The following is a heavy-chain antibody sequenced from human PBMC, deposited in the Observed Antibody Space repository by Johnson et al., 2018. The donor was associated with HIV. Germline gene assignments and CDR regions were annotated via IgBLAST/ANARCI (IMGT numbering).Heavy chain of an antibody. D-gene: IGHD3-16*01. J-gene: IGHJ3*02. CDR3: AREKWGAFGVDAFDI. V-gene: IGHV3-11*01. CDR1: GFTFSDYY. CDR2: ISSSGSTI. Sequence: QVQLVESGGGVVQPGRSLRLSCAASGFTFSDYYMSWIRQAPGKGLEWVSYISSSGSTIYYADSVKGRFTISRDNAKNSLYLQMNSLRAEDAAVYYCAREKWGAFGVDAFDIWGQGTMVTVSS.